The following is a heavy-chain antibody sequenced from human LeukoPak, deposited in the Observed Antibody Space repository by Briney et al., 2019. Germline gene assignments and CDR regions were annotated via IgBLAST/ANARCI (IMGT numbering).Heavy chain of an antibody. D-gene: IGHD3-16*01. CDR3: ARDQLGVRGELWFDY. Sequence: GASVKVSCKASGFIFTKYGISWVRQAPGQGLEWMGWISAYNGNTNYAQKLQGRVTMTTDTSTSTAYMELRSLRSDDTAVYYCARDQLGVRGELWFDYWGQGTLVTVSS. CDR1: GFIFTKYG. CDR2: ISAYNGNT. J-gene: IGHJ4*02. V-gene: IGHV1-18*01.